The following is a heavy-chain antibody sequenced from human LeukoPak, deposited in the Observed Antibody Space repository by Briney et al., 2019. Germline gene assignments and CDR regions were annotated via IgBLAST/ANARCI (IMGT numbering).Heavy chain of an antibody. D-gene: IGHD6-13*01. V-gene: IGHV4-59*01. CDR3: AGAYYSSRWYFDY. CDR1: GGSISSYY. CDR2: IYYSGST. Sequence: SETLSLTCTGSGGSISSYYWSWIRQPPGKGLEWIGYIYYSGSTNYNPSLKSRVTISVDTSKNQFSLKLSSVTAADTAVYYCAGAYYSSRWYFDYWGQGTLVTVSS. J-gene: IGHJ4*02.